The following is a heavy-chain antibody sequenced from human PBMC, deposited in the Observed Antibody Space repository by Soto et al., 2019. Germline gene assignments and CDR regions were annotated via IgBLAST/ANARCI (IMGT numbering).Heavy chain of an antibody. CDR1: GFTCSSYD. Sequence: PGGSLRLSCAASGFTCSSYDMSWVRQAPGKGLEWVSTILVGGSTHYPDSVKGRFTISRDNSKNTLFLQMNSLTPGDTAVYYCAKATATGGRAFDICGQGTVVTVSS. D-gene: IGHD2-8*02. CDR3: AKATATGGRAFDI. J-gene: IGHJ3*02. V-gene: IGHV3-23*01. CDR2: ILVGGST.